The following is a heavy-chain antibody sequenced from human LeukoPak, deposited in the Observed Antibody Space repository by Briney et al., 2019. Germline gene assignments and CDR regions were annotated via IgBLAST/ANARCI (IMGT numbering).Heavy chain of an antibody. D-gene: IGHD1-1*01. CDR1: GFTFSSYS. CDR2: ISSSSTI. CDR3: ARDRGPNCLDY. Sequence: GGSLRLSCAASGFTFSSYSMNWVRQAPGKGLEWVSYISSSSTIYYADSVKGRFTISRDNAKNSLYLQMNSLRAEDTAVYYCARDRGPNCLDYWGQGTLVTVSS. V-gene: IGHV3-48*04. J-gene: IGHJ4*02.